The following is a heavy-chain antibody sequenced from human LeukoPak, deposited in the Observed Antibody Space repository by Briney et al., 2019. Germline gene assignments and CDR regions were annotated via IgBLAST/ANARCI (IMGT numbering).Heavy chain of an antibody. CDR2: MRSSSGYI. CDR1: GFTFSSYN. V-gene: IGHV3-21*01. Sequence: PGGSLRLSCAASGFTFSSYNMNWVRQAPGKGLEWVSSMRSSSGYIYYADSVKGRFTISRDNAKNSLYLQMNSLKAEDTAVYYCARDRYYYDSRGYALDYWGQGTLVSVSS. CDR3: ARDRYYYDSRGYALDY. J-gene: IGHJ4*02. D-gene: IGHD3-22*01.